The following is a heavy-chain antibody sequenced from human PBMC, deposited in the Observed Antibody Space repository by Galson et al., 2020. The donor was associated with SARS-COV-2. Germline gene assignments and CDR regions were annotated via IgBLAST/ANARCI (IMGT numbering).Heavy chain of an antibody. CDR3: ARYGDHTVYYCDY. V-gene: IGHV4-31*03. CDR2: NYYSGST. Sequence: SETLSLTCTVSGGSISSGGYYWSWIRQHPGKGLEWIGYNYYSGSTYYNPSLKSRVTISVDTSKNQFSLKLSSVTAADTAVYYCARYGDHTVYYCDYWGQGTLVTVSS. D-gene: IGHD4-17*01. J-gene: IGHJ4*02. CDR1: GGSISSGGYY.